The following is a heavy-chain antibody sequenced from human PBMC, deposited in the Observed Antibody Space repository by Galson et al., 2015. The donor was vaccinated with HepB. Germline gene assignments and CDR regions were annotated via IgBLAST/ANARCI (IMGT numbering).Heavy chain of an antibody. V-gene: IGHV5-51*01. CDR1: GYSFTSYW. CDR2: IYPGDSDT. CDR3: ARMYQKPGIAAPYGMDV. Sequence: QSGAEVKKPGESLKISCKGSGYSFTSYWIGWVRQMPGKGLEWMGIIYPGDSDTRYSPSFQGQVTISADKSISTAYLQWSSLKASDTAMYYCARMYQKPGIAAPYGMDVWGQGTTVTVSS. D-gene: IGHD6-13*01. J-gene: IGHJ6*02.